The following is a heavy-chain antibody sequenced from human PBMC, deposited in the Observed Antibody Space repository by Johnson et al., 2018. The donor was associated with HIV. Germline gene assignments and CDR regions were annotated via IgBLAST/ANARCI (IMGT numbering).Heavy chain of an antibody. J-gene: IGHJ3*02. Sequence: QVQLVESGGGVVQPGRSLRLSCAASGFTFSSYAMHWVRQAPGKGLEWVAVISYDGSNKYYADSVKGRFTISRDNSKNTLYLQMNSLRAEETAVYYCARYGISFVGATTVKWAFDIWGQGTMVTVSS. CDR2: ISYDGSNK. CDR3: ARYGISFVGATTVKWAFDI. CDR1: GFTFSSYA. V-gene: IGHV3-30-3*01. D-gene: IGHD1-26*01.